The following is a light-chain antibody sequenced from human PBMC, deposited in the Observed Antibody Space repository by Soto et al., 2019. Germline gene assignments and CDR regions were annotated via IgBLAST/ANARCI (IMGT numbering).Light chain of an antibody. CDR3: SSYAGSNNFDV. CDR1: SSDVGGYNY. V-gene: IGLV2-8*01. Sequence: QSVLTQPPSASGSPGQSVTISCTGTSSDVGGYNYVSWYQQHPGKAPKLVIYEVSKRPSGVPDRFSGSKSGNTAPLTVSGLQAEDEADYYCSSYAGSNNFDVFGTGTKGTVL. CDR2: EVS. J-gene: IGLJ1*01.